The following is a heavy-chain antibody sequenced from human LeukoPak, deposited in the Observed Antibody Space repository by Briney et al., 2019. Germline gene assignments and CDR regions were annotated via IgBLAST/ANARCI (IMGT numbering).Heavy chain of an antibody. V-gene: IGHV4-30-4*01. Sequence: PSETLSLTCTVSGGSISSGDYYWSWIRQPPGKGLEWIGYIYYSGSTYYNPSLKSRVTISVDTSKNQFSLKLSSVTAADTAVYYCARGLRRLGTYDSSGYLYYFDYWGQGTLVTVSS. J-gene: IGHJ4*02. D-gene: IGHD3-22*01. CDR2: IYYSGST. CDR3: ARGLRRLGTYDSSGYLYYFDY. CDR1: GGSISSGDYY.